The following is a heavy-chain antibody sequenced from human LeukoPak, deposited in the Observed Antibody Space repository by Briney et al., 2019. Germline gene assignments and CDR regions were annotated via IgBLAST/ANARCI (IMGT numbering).Heavy chain of an antibody. CDR2: INPNSGGT. Sequence: ASVKVSCKASGYTFTGYYMHWVRQAPGQGLEWMGWINPNSGGTNYAQKFQGRVTMTRDTSISTAYMELSRLRSDDTAVYYCAREYYYGSGSYLVWFDPWGKGTLVTVSS. CDR3: AREYYYGSGSYLVWFDP. D-gene: IGHD3-10*01. V-gene: IGHV1-2*02. CDR1: GYTFTGYY. J-gene: IGHJ5*02.